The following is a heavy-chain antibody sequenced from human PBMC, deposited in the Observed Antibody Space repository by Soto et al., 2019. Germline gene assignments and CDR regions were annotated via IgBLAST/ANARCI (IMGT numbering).Heavy chain of an antibody. Sequence: ASVKVSCKASGYTFTSYAMHWVRQAPGQRLQWMGWINAGNGNTKYSQKFQGRVAITRDTSASTAYMELSSLRSEDPAVYYCARDSSSGNFDYWGQGTLVAVSS. J-gene: IGHJ4*02. CDR2: INAGNGNT. D-gene: IGHD6-6*01. V-gene: IGHV1-3*01. CDR1: GYTFTSYA. CDR3: ARDSSSGNFDY.